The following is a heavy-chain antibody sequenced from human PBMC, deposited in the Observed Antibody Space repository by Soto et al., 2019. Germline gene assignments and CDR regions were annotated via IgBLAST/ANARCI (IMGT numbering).Heavy chain of an antibody. CDR2: ISPMFGAA. CDR3: AREGQVHSPAFDY. CDR1: GGTFNTYA. D-gene: IGHD2-15*01. J-gene: IGHJ4*02. V-gene: IGHV1-69*19. Sequence: QVQLVQSGAEMKKPGSSVNVSCQSSGGTFNTYAMNWVRQAPGQGPEWLGDISPMFGAANYAPKFQGRVTITADDSTGTSYMQWCSLASEDAALSFCAREGQVHSPAFDYWGQGTLVTVSS.